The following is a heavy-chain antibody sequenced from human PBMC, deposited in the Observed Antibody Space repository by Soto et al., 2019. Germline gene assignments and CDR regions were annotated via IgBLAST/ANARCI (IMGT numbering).Heavy chain of an antibody. CDR1: GFTFSRYS. D-gene: IGHD5-18*01. CDR3: VTGYHSDY. CDR2: IDSYSNFI. Sequence: PGGSLRLSCVASGFTFSRYSMNWVRQAPGKGLEWVASIDSYSNFIYYADSVKGRFTISRDNALNSLYLQMNSLRAEDTAVYFCVTGYHSDYWGQGTLVTVSS. J-gene: IGHJ4*02. V-gene: IGHV3-21*04.